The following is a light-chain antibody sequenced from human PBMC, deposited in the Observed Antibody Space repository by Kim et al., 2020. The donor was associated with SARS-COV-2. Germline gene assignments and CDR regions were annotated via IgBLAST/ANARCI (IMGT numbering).Light chain of an antibody. CDR1: SSNIGNNA. CDR3: ATWDDSLSAWV. CDR2: YND. Sequence: QRTTISCSGSSSNIGNNAVNWYQQLPGKAPKLLIYYNDLLPSGVSDRFSGSKSGTSASLAISGLQSEDEADYYCATWDDSLSAWVFGGGTQLTVL. J-gene: IGLJ3*02. V-gene: IGLV1-36*01.